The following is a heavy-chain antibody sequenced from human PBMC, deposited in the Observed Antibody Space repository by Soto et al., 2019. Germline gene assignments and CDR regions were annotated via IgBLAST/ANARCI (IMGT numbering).Heavy chain of an antibody. D-gene: IGHD2-2*01. CDR3: ARDLRPAAIDT. J-gene: IGHJ3*02. CDR2: IYYTGNT. V-gene: IGHV4-59*01. Sequence: WTWLRQSPGKGLEWIGYIYYTGNTNYSPSLKSRVTISLDTSKSQFSLHLTSVTAADTAVYFCARDLRPAAIDTWGQGTKVTVSS.